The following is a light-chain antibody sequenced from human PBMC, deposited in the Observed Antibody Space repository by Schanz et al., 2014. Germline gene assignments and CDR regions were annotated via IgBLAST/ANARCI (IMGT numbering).Light chain of an antibody. CDR3: QQYGMT. V-gene: IGKV3-20*01. J-gene: IGKJ1*01. Sequence: ENVLTQSPGTLSLSPGERATLSCRASQSVSSRYLAWYQQKPGQAPRLLIYGASSRATVIPDRFSGSGSGTDFTLTISRLEPEDFAVYYCQQYGMTFGQGTKVEVK. CDR1: QSVSSRY. CDR2: GAS.